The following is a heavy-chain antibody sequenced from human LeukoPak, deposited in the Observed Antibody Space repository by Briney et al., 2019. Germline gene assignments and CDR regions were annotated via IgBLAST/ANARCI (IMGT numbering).Heavy chain of an antibody. J-gene: IGHJ4*02. CDR2: VSGSRSST. V-gene: IGHV3-23*01. D-gene: IGHD3-22*01. Sequence: GGSLRLSCAASGFTFNNNDMSWVRQAPGKGLEWVSAVSGSRSSTYYADSVKGRFTISRASSKNTLYLQMNSLRAEDTAVYFCALYSNLRAYYYDSSGYFLYWGQGTLVTVSS. CDR3: ALYSNLRAYYYDSSGYFLY. CDR1: GFTFNNND.